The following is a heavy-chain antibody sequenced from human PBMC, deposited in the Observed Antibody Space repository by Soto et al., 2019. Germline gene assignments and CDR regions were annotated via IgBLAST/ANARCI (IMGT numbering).Heavy chain of an antibody. J-gene: IGHJ6*02. V-gene: IGHV3-23*01. CDR2: ISSTAGRTS. CDR3: AKGVLSFHYGMEV. CDR1: GFTFNTYP. Sequence: GGSLRLSCATSGFTFNTYPMTWVRQAPGKGLEWVSSISSTAGRTSSYADSVKGRFAISRDFYDNTVYLQMNNLRVDYTAVYFCAKGVLSFHYGMEVWGQGTTVTVSS. D-gene: IGHD3-10*01.